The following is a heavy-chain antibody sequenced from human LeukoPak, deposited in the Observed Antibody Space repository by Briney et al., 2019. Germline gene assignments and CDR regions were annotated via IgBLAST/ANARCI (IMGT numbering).Heavy chain of an antibody. D-gene: IGHD4-17*01. CDR1: GFTFSSYG. V-gene: IGHV3-53*01. CDR3: ARGQIFGDYG. Sequence: GGSLRLSCAASGFTFSSYGMSWVRQAPGKGLEWVSFIYSGGNTHYSDSVKGRFTISRDNSKNTLYLQMNTLRAEDTAVYYCARGQIFGDYGWGQGTLVTVSS. J-gene: IGHJ4*02. CDR2: IYSGGNT.